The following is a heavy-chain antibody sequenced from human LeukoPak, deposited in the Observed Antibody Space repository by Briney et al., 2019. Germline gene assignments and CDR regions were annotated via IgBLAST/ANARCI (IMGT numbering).Heavy chain of an antibody. V-gene: IGHV4-39*07. CDR1: GGSISSSSYY. D-gene: IGHD2-2*02. CDR3: ARYQLLYRGYYFDY. Sequence: SETLSLTCTVSGGSISSSSYYWGWIRQPPGKGLEWIGEINHSGSTNYNPSLKSRVTISVDTSKNQFSLKLSSVTAADTAVYYCARYQLLYRGYYFDYWGQGTLVTVSS. J-gene: IGHJ4*02. CDR2: INHSGST.